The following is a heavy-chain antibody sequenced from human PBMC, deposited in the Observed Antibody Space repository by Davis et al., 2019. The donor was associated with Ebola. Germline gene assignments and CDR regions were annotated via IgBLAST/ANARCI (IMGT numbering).Heavy chain of an antibody. V-gene: IGHV3-66*02. CDR2: IYSGGST. Sequence: RGSLRLSCAASGFTVSSNYMSWVRQAPGKGLEWVSVIYSGGSTYYADSVKGRFTISRDNSKNTLYLQMNSLRAEDTAVYYCARGIRYSGYYYYGVDVWGQGTTVTVSS. J-gene: IGHJ6*02. D-gene: IGHD5-12*01. CDR3: ARGIRYSGYYYYGVDV. CDR1: GFTVSSNY.